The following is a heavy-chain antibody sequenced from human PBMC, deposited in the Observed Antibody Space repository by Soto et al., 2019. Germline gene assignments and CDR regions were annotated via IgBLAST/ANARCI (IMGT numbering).Heavy chain of an antibody. J-gene: IGHJ4*02. V-gene: IGHV4-30-4*01. Sequence: QVQLQESGPGLVKPSQTLSLTCTVSGGSISSGDYYWSWIRQPPGKGLEWIGYIYYSGSTYYNPSLKXXATISVPTSXNXXXPXXSSVTAAATAVYYCASRGTTSGCSGGSCFARGFDYWGQGTLVTVSS. D-gene: IGHD2-15*01. CDR1: GGSISSGDYY. CDR2: IYYSGST. CDR3: ASRGTTSGCSGGSCFARGFDY.